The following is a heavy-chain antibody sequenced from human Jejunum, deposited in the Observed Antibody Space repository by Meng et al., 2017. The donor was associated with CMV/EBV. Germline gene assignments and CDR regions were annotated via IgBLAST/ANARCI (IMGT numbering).Heavy chain of an antibody. D-gene: IGHD2-8*01. CDR2: IKEDGSER. Sequence: CAGSGFTLRSYWMTWVRQAPGKGLEWVANIKEDGSERSYVDSVKGRFTISRDNAKNSLYLQMNSLRAEDTAVYYCATVNGHAFDIWGQGTMVTVSS. V-gene: IGHV3-7*01. CDR1: GFTLRSYW. J-gene: IGHJ3*02. CDR3: ATVNGHAFDI.